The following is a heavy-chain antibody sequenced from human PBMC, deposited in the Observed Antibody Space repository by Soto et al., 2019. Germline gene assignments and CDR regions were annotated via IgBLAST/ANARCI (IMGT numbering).Heavy chain of an antibody. CDR2: IYYSGST. V-gene: IGHV4-59*01. CDR3: GRSGGSD. CDR1: GGSISSYF. Sequence: SETLSLTCTVSGGSISSYFWSWIRQPPGKGLEWIGYIYYSGSTNYNPSLKSRVTISADTSKNQFSLKLSSVTAADTAVYYCGRSGGSDWGQGTLVTGSS. D-gene: IGHD2-15*01. J-gene: IGHJ4*02.